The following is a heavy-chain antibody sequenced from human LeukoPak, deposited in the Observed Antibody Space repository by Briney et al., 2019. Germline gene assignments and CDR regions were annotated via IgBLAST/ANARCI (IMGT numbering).Heavy chain of an antibody. CDR2: ISGSSGTI. CDR3: VGFGVYGGL. J-gene: IGHJ4*02. D-gene: IGHD4-23*01. CDR1: GFSFSDYD. Sequence: PGGSLRLSCAASGFSFSDYDMHWVRQGKGKGLDWVAYISGSSGTIHYADSVWGRFSISRDNVQQSLYLQMNSLRAEDTAVYYCVGFGVYGGLWGQGTVVTVSP. V-gene: IGHV3-48*01.